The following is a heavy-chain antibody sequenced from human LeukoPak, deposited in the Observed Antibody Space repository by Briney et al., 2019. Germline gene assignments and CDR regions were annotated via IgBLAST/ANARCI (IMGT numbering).Heavy chain of an antibody. J-gene: IGHJ3*02. V-gene: IGHV1-46*01. CDR3: ARDSEPVEMATGMAFDI. CDR2: INPSGGST. Sequence: GASVKVSCKASGYTFTSYYMHWVRQAPGQGLEWMGIINPSGGSTSYAQKFQGRVTMTRDTSTSTVYMELGSLRSEDTAVYYCARDSEPVEMATGMAFDIWGQGTMVTVSS. CDR1: GYTFTSYY. D-gene: IGHD5-24*01.